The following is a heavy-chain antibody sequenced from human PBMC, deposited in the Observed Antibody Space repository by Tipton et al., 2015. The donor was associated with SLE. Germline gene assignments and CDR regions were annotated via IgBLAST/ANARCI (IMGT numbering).Heavy chain of an antibody. Sequence: GSLRLSCAASGFTFSSYSMNWVRQAPGKGLEWVSYISSSSSTIYYADSVKGRFTISRDNAKNSLYLQMNSLRAEDTAVYYCARDLSFCSSTSCYLIYFDYWGQGTLVTVSS. J-gene: IGHJ4*02. CDR3: ARDLSFCSSTSCYLIYFDY. D-gene: IGHD2-2*01. CDR2: ISSSSSTI. V-gene: IGHV3-48*01. CDR1: GFTFSSYS.